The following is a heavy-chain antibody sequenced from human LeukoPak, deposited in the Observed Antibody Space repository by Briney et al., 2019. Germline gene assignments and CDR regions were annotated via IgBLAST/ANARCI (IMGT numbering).Heavy chain of an antibody. Sequence: GASVKVSCKASGYTFTGYYMHWVRQAPGQGLEWMGWINPNSGGTSYAQKFQGRVTMTRDTSISTAYMELSRLRSDDTAVYYCAREHSSSQYYYYMDVWGKGTTVTVSS. J-gene: IGHJ6*03. CDR2: INPNSGGT. CDR3: AREHSSSQYYYYMDV. V-gene: IGHV1-2*02. D-gene: IGHD6-6*01. CDR1: GYTFTGYY.